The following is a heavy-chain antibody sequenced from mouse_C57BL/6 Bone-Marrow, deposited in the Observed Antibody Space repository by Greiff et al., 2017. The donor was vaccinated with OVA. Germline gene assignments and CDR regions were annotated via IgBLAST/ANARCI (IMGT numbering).Heavy chain of an antibody. CDR2: IYPGDGDT. CDR3: ARTLLWQLTWYFDV. CDR1: GYAFSSYW. Sequence: QVQLQQSGAELVKPGASVKISCKASGYAFSSYWMNWVKQRPGKGLEWIGQIYPGDGDTNYNGKFKGKATLTADKSSSTAYMQLSSLTSEDSAVYFCARTLLWQLTWYFDVWGTGTTVTVSS. D-gene: IGHD2-1*01. J-gene: IGHJ1*03. V-gene: IGHV1-80*01.